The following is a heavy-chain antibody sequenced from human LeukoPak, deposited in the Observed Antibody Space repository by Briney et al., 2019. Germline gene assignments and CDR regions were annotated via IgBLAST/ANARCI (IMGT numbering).Heavy chain of an antibody. Sequence: GGTLRLFCGASGFTFSSYDMIWARRAPGKGLVGVSHISYSSSTMYYADSVKGRLTISRDNGKNSQYLQMNSLRAEDTAVYYCARCSGWYRIDYWGQGTLVTVSS. CDR1: GFTFSSYD. V-gene: IGHV3-48*03. CDR2: ISYSSSTM. CDR3: ARCSGWYRIDY. J-gene: IGHJ4*02. D-gene: IGHD6-19*01.